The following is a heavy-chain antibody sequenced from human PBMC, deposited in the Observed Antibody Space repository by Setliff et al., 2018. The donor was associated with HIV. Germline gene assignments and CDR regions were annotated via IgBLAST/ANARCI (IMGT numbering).Heavy chain of an antibody. Sequence: ASVKVSCKASGYTFTGYYMHWVRQAPGQGLEWMGWINPNSSGTTYVQKFQGWVSMTRDTSIGTAYMELSRLRSDDTAIYYCARDNFGSAFDIWGQGTMVTVSS. J-gene: IGHJ3*02. CDR2: INPNSSGT. V-gene: IGHV1-2*04. CDR1: GYTFTGYY. D-gene: IGHD3-10*01. CDR3: ARDNFGSAFDI.